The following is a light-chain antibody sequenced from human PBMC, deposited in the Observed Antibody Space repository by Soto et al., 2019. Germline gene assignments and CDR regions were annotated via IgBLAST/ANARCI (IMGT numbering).Light chain of an antibody. V-gene: IGKV1-12*01. CDR1: QDIYYW. J-gene: IGKJ3*01. CDR2: AAS. Sequence: QMTQSPAPVSANVVDRFTSTFLASQDIYYWIAWYQQKPGEAPKLLIAAASNLQSGVPSRFSGSGSGTDFSLTISSLQSEDFATYYCQQAFSFPFTFGPGTKVDIK. CDR3: QQAFSFPFT.